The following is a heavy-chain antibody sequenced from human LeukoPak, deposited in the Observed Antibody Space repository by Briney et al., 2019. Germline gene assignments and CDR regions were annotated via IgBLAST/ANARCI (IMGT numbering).Heavy chain of an antibody. V-gene: IGHV5-51*01. Sequence: GESLKISCKGPGFSSTNSWIAWVRQVPGKGLEWMGIIYLGDSDTRYSPSFRGQVTISADKSITTAYLQWSSLRASDTAIYYCARHPSSTRGWPLDYWGQGTLVTVSS. CDR2: IYLGDSDT. CDR1: GFSSTNSW. D-gene: IGHD6-19*01. J-gene: IGHJ4*02. CDR3: ARHPSSTRGWPLDY.